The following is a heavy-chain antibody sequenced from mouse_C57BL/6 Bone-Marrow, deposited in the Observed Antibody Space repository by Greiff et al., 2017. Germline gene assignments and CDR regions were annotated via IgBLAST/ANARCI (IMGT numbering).Heavy chain of an antibody. Sequence: VQLQQSGAELVRPGTSVKVSCKASGYAFTNYLIEWVKQRPEQGLEWIGVINPGSGGTNYNEKFKGKATLTADKSSSTAYMQLSSLTSEDSAVYFCARSGARFDYWGQGTTLTVSS. CDR1: GYAFTNYL. CDR2: INPGSGGT. J-gene: IGHJ2*01. CDR3: ARSGARFDY. D-gene: IGHD3-1*01. V-gene: IGHV1-54*01.